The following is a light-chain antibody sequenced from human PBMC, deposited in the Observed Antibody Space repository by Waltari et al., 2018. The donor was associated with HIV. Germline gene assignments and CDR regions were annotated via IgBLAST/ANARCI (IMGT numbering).Light chain of an antibody. CDR3: SSFAGSSTYV. V-gene: IGLV2-23*02. CDR1: SSDVGSYNL. CDR2: EVI. J-gene: IGLJ1*01. Sequence: QSALTQPASVSGSPGQSITIFCIGTSSDVGSYNLVSWYQQHPGKAPKLMIYEVIKRPSGVSNRFSGSKSGNTASLTISGLQAEDEADYYCSSFAGSSTYVFATGTKVTVL.